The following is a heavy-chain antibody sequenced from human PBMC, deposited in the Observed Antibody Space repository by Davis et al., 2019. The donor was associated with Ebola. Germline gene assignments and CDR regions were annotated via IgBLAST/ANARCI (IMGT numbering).Heavy chain of an antibody. D-gene: IGHD4-11*01. CDR1: GFTFSSYG. V-gene: IGHV3-30*18. CDR2: ISYDGSNK. Sequence: GGSLRLSCAASGFTFSSYGMHWVRQAPGKGLEWVAVISYDGSNKYYADSVKGRFIISRDNSKNTLYLQMNSLRAEDTAVYYCAKHDYNYYYYYGMDVWGQGTTVTVSS. CDR3: AKHDYNYYYYYGMDV. J-gene: IGHJ6*02.